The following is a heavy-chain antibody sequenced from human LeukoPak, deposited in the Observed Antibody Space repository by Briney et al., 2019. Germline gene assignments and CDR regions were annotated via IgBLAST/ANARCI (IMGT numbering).Heavy chain of an antibody. CDR2: ISGSGGIT. Sequence: GGSLRLSCAASGFTFSNFAMNWVRQAPGKGLEWVSTISGSGGITYYADSVKGRFTISRDNSKNTLYLQMNSLRAEDTAVYYCAKARWSGPFYFDYWGQGTLFTVSS. V-gene: IGHV3-23*01. CDR1: GFTFSNFA. D-gene: IGHD3-3*01. J-gene: IGHJ4*02. CDR3: AKARWSGPFYFDY.